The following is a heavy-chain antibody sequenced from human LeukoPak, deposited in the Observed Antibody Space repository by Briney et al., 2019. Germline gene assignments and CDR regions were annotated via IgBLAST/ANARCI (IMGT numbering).Heavy chain of an antibody. Sequence: GGSLRLSCAASGFTFSSAAMTWVRQAPGKGLEWVSTITASDDATYYADSVKGRFTISRDFSRNTVGLQMNSLRTEDTAIYYCAKGPQLYSGYHPDCWGQGTLVTVSS. CDR2: ITASDDAT. D-gene: IGHD5-12*01. CDR3: AKGPQLYSGYHPDC. V-gene: IGHV3-23*01. CDR1: GFTFSSAA. J-gene: IGHJ4*02.